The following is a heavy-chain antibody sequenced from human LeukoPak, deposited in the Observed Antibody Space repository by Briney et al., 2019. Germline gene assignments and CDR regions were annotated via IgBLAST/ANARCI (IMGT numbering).Heavy chain of an antibody. D-gene: IGHD3-16*01. V-gene: IGHV3-64*01. CDR1: GFTFSSYA. CDR2: ISSNGGST. J-gene: IGHJ3*02. CDR3: AREEGQSPFGKGAFDI. Sequence: PGRSLRLSCAASGFTFSSYAMHWVRQAPGKGLEHVSGISSNGGSTFYANSLKGRFTISRDNSKNTLYLQMGSLRAEDMAVYYCAREEGQSPFGKGAFDIWGQGTMVTVSS.